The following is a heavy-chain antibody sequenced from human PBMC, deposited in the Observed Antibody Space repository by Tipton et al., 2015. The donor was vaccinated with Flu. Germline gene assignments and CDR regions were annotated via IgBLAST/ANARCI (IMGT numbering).Heavy chain of an antibody. CDR2: IYYSGTT. J-gene: IGHJ6*02. CDR1: GDSISTTIYY. D-gene: IGHD1-1*01. CDR3: ARDLWNDRRAYYYYGVDV. V-gene: IGHV4-39*07. Sequence: TLSLTCTVSGDSISTTIYYWGWVRQPPGKGLEWIGSIYYSGTTYYNPSLKSRVTISVDSSKNEFSLTLASLTAADTAVYYCARDLWNDRRAYYYYGVDVWGQGKMVTVSS.